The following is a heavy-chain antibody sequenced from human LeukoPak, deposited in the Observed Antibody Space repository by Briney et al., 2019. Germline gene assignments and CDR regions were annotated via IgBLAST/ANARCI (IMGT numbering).Heavy chain of an antibody. CDR1: GFTFSSYS. D-gene: IGHD6-19*01. CDR3: AKVRGSGWSSYYYYGMDV. J-gene: IGHJ6*02. Sequence: GGSLRLSCAASGFTFSSYSMNWVRQAPGKGLEWVSYISSSSSTIYYADSVKGRFTISRDNAKNSLYLQMNSLRAEDTAVYYCAKVRGSGWSSYYYYGMDVWGQGTTVTVSS. V-gene: IGHV3-48*04. CDR2: ISSSSSTI.